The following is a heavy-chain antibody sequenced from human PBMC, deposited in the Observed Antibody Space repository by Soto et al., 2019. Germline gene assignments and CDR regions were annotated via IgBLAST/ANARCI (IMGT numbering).Heavy chain of an antibody. Sequence: QVQLVESGGGVVQPGRSLRLSCAASGFTFSSYGMHWVRQAPGKGLEWVAVISYDGSNKYYADSVKGRFTISRDNSKNTRYLQMNSLRAEDTAVYYCAKDAVAGNIDYWGQGTLVTVSS. J-gene: IGHJ4*02. CDR1: GFTFSSYG. CDR3: AKDAVAGNIDY. CDR2: ISYDGSNK. D-gene: IGHD6-19*01. V-gene: IGHV3-30*18.